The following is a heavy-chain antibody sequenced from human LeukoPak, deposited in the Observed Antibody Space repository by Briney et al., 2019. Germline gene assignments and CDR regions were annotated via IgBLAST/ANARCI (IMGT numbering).Heavy chain of an antibody. CDR3: ARDRGTAMVVPYYMDV. CDR2: INTDGRTT. J-gene: IGHJ6*03. D-gene: IGHD5-18*01. CDR1: GFSFSSYW. V-gene: IGHV3-74*01. Sequence: GGSLRLSCAASGFSFSSYWMNWVRQAPGKGLVWVAHINTDGRTTTYADSVKGRFTVARDNAKNTLYLQMNSLRAEDTAVYYCARDRGTAMVVPYYMDVWGKGTTVTVSS.